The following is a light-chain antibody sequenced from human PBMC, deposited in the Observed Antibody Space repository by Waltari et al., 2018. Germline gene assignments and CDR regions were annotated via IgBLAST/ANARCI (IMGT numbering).Light chain of an antibody. Sequence: QSVLTQPPSASGTPGQTVTISCSGSASNIGVQTVNWYQQVPGTAPKLLIYSNNQRPAGVPCRFCGSKSGTSASLAIIGLQSEDEAVYYCAPWDNSLNGPVFGGGTKLTVL. J-gene: IGLJ2*01. CDR2: SNN. CDR1: ASNIGVQT. V-gene: IGLV1-44*01. CDR3: APWDNSLNGPV.